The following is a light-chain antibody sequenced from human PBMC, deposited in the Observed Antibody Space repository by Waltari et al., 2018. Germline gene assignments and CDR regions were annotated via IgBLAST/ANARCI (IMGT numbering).Light chain of an antibody. CDR2: GAS. Sequence: EIVMTQSPATLSVSPGERATLSCRASHSISSHLAWYQQKPGQAPRLLIYGASPRATGIPARFSGSGSGTEFTLTINSLQSEDVAVYYCQQYNLWPPWTFGQGTKVEIK. CDR1: HSISSH. CDR3: QQYNLWPPWT. J-gene: IGKJ1*01. V-gene: IGKV3-15*01.